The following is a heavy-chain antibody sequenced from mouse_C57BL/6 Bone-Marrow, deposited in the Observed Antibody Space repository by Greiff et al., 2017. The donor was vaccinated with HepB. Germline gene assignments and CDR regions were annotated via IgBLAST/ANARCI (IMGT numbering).Heavy chain of an antibody. J-gene: IGHJ1*03. CDR1: GYTFTSYD. Sequence: QVQLQHSGPELVKPGASVKLSCKASGYTFTSYDINWVKQRPGQGLEWIGWIYPRDGSTKYNEKFKGKATLTVDTSSSTAYMELHSLTSEDSAVYFCARWDYYGSSYWYFDVWGTGTTVTVSS. D-gene: IGHD1-1*01. CDR2: IYPRDGST. CDR3: ARWDYYGSSYWYFDV. V-gene: IGHV1-85*01.